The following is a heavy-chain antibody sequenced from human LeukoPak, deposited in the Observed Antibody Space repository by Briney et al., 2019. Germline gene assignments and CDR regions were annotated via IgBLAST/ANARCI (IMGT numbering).Heavy chain of an antibody. Sequence: GGSLRLSCAASGFNFTIYAMTWVPQAPGKGLEWLSGITGGGGTTNYADSVKGRFTISRDNSKNTLYLQMNSLRAEDTAVYYCAKVGSGNFPFDYWGQGTLVTVSS. J-gene: IGHJ4*02. V-gene: IGHV3-23*01. CDR3: AKVGSGNFPFDY. D-gene: IGHD1-1*01. CDR2: ITGGGGTT. CDR1: GFNFTIYA.